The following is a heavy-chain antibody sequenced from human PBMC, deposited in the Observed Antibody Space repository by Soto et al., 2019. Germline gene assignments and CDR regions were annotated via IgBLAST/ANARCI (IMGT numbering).Heavy chain of an antibody. V-gene: IGHV4-34*01. CDR3: ARAPSSGWKDYFDY. J-gene: IGHJ4*02. CDR2: IDHSGST. CDR1: GGSLSAYY. Sequence: QVQLQQWGAGLLMPSETLSLTCAVYGGSLSAYYWSWIRQPPGKGLEWIGEIDHSGSTNYNPSLKSRVIISVDTPKNQFSLKLRSVTAADTAVYYCARAPSSGWKDYFDYWGQGTLVTVSS. D-gene: IGHD6-19*01.